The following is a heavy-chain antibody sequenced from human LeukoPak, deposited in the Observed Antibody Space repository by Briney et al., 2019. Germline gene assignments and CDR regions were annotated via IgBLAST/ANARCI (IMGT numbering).Heavy chain of an antibody. D-gene: IGHD4-17*01. CDR1: GGSISSGDYY. Sequence: SETLSLTCTVSGGSISSGDYYWSWIRQPPGKGLEWIGYIYYSGSTNYNPSLKSRVTISVDTSKNQFSLKLSSVTAADTAVYYCARGDYGDYVGYWGQGTLVTVSS. CDR2: IYYSGST. V-gene: IGHV4-61*08. CDR3: ARGDYGDYVGY. J-gene: IGHJ4*02.